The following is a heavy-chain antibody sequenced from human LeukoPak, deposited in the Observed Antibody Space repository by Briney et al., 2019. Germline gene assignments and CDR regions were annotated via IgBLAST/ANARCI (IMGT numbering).Heavy chain of an antibody. CDR3: ARGIAAYYYYYMDV. CDR1: GGTFSSYA. J-gene: IGHJ6*03. V-gene: IGHV1-69*05. D-gene: IGHD2-21*01. Sequence: SVKVSCKASGGTFSSYAISWVRQAPGQGLEWMGGIIPIFGTANCAQKFQGRVTITTDESTSTAYMELSSLRSEDTAVYYCARGIAAYYYYYMDVWRKGTTVTDSS. CDR2: IIPIFGTA.